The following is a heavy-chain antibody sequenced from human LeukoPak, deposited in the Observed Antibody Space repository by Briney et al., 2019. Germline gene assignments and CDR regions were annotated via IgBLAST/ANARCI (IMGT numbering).Heavy chain of an antibody. D-gene: IGHD1-26*01. CDR1: GLIFSSYE. CDR2: ISSSGSTV. J-gene: IGHJ4*02. CDR3: AGRLDY. V-gene: IGHV3-48*03. Sequence: GGSLRLSRAATGLIFSSYEMIWVRQAPGKGLECVSYISSSGSTVYYADSVKGRFTISRDNAKNSLYLQMNSLRAEDTAVYYCAGRLDYWGQGTLVTVSS.